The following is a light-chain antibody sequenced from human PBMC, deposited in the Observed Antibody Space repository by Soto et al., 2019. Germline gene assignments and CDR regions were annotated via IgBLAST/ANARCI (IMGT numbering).Light chain of an antibody. CDR1: QSVSSTY. V-gene: IGKV3-20*01. Sequence: EIVLTQSPGTLSLSPGERATLSCRASQSVSSTYLAWYQQKPGQAPRLLIYGASSRATGIPDRFSGGGSGTDFTPTISRLEPEDFAVYYCQQYDGARSFGQGTKVEI. CDR3: QQYDGARS. J-gene: IGKJ1*01. CDR2: GAS.